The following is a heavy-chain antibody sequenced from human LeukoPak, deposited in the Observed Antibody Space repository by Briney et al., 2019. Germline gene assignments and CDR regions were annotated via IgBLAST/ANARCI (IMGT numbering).Heavy chain of an antibody. CDR2: IYHSGST. V-gene: IGHV4-30-2*01. CDR3: ASLSGYDRAFDY. D-gene: IGHD5-12*01. Sequence: SETLSLTCAVSGGSISSGGYSWSWIRQPPGKGLEWIGYIYHSGSTYYNPSLKSRVTISVDRSKNQFSLKLSSVTAAGTAVYYCASLSGYDRAFDYWGQGTLVTVSS. CDR1: GGSISSGGYS. J-gene: IGHJ4*02.